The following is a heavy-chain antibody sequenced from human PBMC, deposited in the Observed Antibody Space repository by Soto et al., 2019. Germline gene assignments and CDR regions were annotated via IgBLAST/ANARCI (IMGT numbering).Heavy chain of an antibody. V-gene: IGHV1-69*01. CDR3: AREVGYGEFSAAVLD. Sequence: VQLMQSGTEVKKPGSSVKVSCKASGGTFSSHSINWVRQAPGQGLEWMGGVISLFGTANYAHNFKGRVTITADQSASTAYMEFNRLRSDDTAVYYCAREVGYGEFSAAVLDWRQGTLVTVSS. D-gene: IGHD4-17*01. J-gene: IGHJ4*02. CDR2: VISLFGTA. CDR1: GGTFSSHS.